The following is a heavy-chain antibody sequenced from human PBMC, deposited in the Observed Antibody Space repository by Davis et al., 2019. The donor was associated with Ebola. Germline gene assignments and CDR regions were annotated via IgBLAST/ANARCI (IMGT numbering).Heavy chain of an antibody. D-gene: IGHD2-15*01. CDR2: INSDGSST. Sequence: GESLKISCAASGFTFSSYWMHWVCQAPGKGLVWVSRINSDGSSTSYADSVKGRFTISRDNAKNTLYLQMNSLRAEDTAVYYCARETSNIMEGFGRWGQGTLVTVSS. CDR1: GFTFSSYW. J-gene: IGHJ4*02. CDR3: ARETSNIMEGFGR. V-gene: IGHV3-74*01.